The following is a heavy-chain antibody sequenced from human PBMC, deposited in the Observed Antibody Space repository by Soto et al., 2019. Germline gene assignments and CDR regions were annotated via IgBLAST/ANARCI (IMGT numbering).Heavy chain of an antibody. V-gene: IGHV4-59*12. CDR1: GGSISSYY. J-gene: IGHJ5*02. Sequence: SETLSLTCTVSGGSISSYYWSWIRQPPGKGLEWIGYIYYSGSTYYNPSLKSRVAISVDTSKNQFSLKLTSVTAADTAVYYCARSVFPWGQGTLVTVSS. CDR2: IYYSGST. CDR3: ARSVFP.